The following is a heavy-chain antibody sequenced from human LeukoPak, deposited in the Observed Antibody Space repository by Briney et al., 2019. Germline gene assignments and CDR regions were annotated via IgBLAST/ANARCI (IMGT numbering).Heavy chain of an antibody. V-gene: IGHV3-15*01. CDR2: IKSKTDGGTT. D-gene: IGHD5-18*01. J-gene: IGHJ4*02. CDR3: TTVIRGYSYGSEY. CDR1: GFTFSNAW. Sequence: GGSLRLSCAASGFTFSNAWMSWVRQAPGKGLEWVGRIKSKTDGGTTDYAAPVKGRFTISRDDSKNTLYLQMNSLKTEDTAVYYCTTVIRGYSYGSEYWGQGTLVTVSS.